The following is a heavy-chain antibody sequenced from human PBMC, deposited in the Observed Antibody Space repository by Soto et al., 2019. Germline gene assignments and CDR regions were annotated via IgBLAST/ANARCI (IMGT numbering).Heavy chain of an antibody. CDR2: IYHSGST. CDR1: GGSISSGGYS. Sequence: SETLSLTCAVSGGSISSGGYSWSWIRQPPGKGLEWIGYIYHSGSTYYNPSLKSRVTISVDRSKNQFSLKLSSVTAADTAVYYCARPSPERNRRKNNWFDPWGQGTLVTVSS. J-gene: IGHJ5*02. CDR3: ARPSPERNRRKNNWFDP. V-gene: IGHV4-30-2*01.